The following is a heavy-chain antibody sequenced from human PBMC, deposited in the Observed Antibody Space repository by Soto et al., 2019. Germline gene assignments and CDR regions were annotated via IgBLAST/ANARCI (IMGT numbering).Heavy chain of an antibody. J-gene: IGHJ4*02. CDR2: INHSGST. D-gene: IGHD6-6*01. Sequence: SETLSLTCAVYGGSFSGYYWSWIRQPPGKGLEWIGEINHSGSTNYNPSLKSRVTISVDTSKNQFSLKLSSVTAADTAVYYCAREAYSSSSDQYYFDYWGQGTLVTVSS. CDR1: GGSFSGYY. CDR3: AREAYSSSSDQYYFDY. V-gene: IGHV4-34*01.